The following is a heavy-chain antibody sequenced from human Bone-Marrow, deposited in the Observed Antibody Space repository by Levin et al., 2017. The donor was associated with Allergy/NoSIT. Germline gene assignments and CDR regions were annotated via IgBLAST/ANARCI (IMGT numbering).Heavy chain of an antibody. CDR3: ARDLISGYTESPLGY. J-gene: IGHJ4*02. V-gene: IGHV3-30*03. CDR2: ISDDGSKK. CDR1: GFSFSSYG. Sequence: GESLKISCAASGFSFSSYGIHWVRQAPGKGLEWVALISDDGSKKYYTDSVRGRFTISRDNSKNTLYLQMNGLRAEDTAAYYCARDLISGYTESPLGYWGQGNLVTVSS. D-gene: IGHD3-9*01.